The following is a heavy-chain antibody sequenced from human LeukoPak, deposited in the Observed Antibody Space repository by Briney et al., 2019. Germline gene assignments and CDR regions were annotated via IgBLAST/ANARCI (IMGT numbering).Heavy chain of an antibody. Sequence: PGGSLRLSCAASGFTFNSYSMNWVRQAPEKGLEWISYISSSSSTIFYADSVKGRFTISRDTAKNSLYLQMNSLRDEDTAVYYCARERCGGDCYGRGFDYWGQGTLVTVSS. CDR1: GFTFNSYS. CDR2: ISSSSSTI. D-gene: IGHD2-21*02. CDR3: ARERCGGDCYGRGFDY. J-gene: IGHJ4*02. V-gene: IGHV3-48*02.